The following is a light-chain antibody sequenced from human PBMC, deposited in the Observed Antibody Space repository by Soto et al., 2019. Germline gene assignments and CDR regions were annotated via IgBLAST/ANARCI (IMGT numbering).Light chain of an antibody. J-gene: IGLJ1*01. V-gene: IGLV2-14*01. Sequence: QSALTQPASVSGSPGQSITISCTGTSTDVGGYKYVSWYQQHPGKAPRFMMYDVTSRPSGISNRFSGSKSGNTAFLIISGLQAEDEADYYCLSYTSSDTYVFGTGTKLTVL. CDR3: LSYTSSDTYV. CDR2: DVT. CDR1: STDVGGYKY.